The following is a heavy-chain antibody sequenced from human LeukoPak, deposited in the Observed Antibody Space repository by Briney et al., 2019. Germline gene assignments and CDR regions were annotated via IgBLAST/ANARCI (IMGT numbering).Heavy chain of an antibody. Sequence: ASVKVSCKSSGGTFSSYAISWVRQAPGQGLEWMGRIIPILGIANYAQKFQGRVTITADKSTSTAYMELSSLRSEDTAVYYCARAHHSSSYFDYWGQGTLVTVSS. CDR2: IIPILGIA. CDR1: GGTFSSYA. V-gene: IGHV1-69*04. CDR3: ARAHHSSSYFDY. J-gene: IGHJ4*02. D-gene: IGHD6-19*01.